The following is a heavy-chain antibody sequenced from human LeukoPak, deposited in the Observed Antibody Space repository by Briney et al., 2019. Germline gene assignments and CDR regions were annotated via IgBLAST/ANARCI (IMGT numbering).Heavy chain of an antibody. D-gene: IGHD3-22*01. CDR1: GGSISSYY. V-gene: IGHV4-59*01. J-gene: IGHJ4*02. Sequence: SETLSLTCTVCGGSISSYYWSLIRQPPGKGLEWIGYIYYSGSTNYNPSLKSRVTISVDTSKNQFSLKLSSVTAADTAVYYCARADDSSGYERAWFDYWGQGTLVTVSS. CDR3: ARADDSSGYERAWFDY. CDR2: IYYSGST.